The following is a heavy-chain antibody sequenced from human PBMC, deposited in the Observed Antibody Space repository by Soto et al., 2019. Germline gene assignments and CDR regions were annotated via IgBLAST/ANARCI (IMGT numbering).Heavy chain of an antibody. CDR2: ISSSTSTI. CDR1: GFTFSSYS. D-gene: IGHD3-3*01. V-gene: IGHV3-48*02. Sequence: GGSLRLSCAASGFTFSSYSMNWVRQAPGKGLEWVSYISSSTSTIYYADSVKGRFTISRDNAKNSLYLQMNTLRDEDTAVYYCARGRYRFWSGCISTDAFDIWGQGTMVTVSS. CDR3: ARGRYRFWSGCISTDAFDI. J-gene: IGHJ3*02.